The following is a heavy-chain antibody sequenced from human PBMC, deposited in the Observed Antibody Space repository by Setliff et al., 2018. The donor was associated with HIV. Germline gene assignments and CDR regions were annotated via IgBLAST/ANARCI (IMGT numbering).Heavy chain of an antibody. CDR3: ARGRSLVRGSGSPEYYYMDV. Sequence: ASVKVSCKAPGYTLTSYDINWVRQATGQGLEWMGWMNPNSGDTGYAQKFQDRVAMTRNTSISTAYMELSSLRFEDTAVYYCARGRSLVRGSGSPEYYYMDVGGKGTTVTVSS. J-gene: IGHJ6*03. CDR1: GYTLTSYD. V-gene: IGHV1-8*02. D-gene: IGHD3-10*01. CDR2: MNPNSGDT.